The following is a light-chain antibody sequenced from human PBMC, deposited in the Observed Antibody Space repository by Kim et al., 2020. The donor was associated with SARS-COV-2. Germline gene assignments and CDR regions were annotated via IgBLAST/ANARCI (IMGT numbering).Light chain of an antibody. CDR3: QSSDTRNVV. CDR2: ENS. J-gene: IGLJ2*01. CDR1: SGSIASNY. V-gene: IGLV6-57*02. Sequence: NFMLTQPHAVSESPGKTVTISCTGSSGSIASNYVQWYQQRPGSAPTTVIYENSYRPSGVPDRFSGSIDRSSNSASLTISGLKTEDEADYYCQSSDTRNVVFGGGTQLTVL.